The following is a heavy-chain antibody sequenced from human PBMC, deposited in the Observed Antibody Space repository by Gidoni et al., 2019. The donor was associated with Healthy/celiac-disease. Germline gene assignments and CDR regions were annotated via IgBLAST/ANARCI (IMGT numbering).Heavy chain of an antibody. CDR3: ARDRGRSSGWPGGY. V-gene: IGHV3-33*01. Sequence: LEWVAVIWYDGSNKYYADSVKGRFTISRDNSKNTLYLQMNSLRAEDTAVYYCARDRGRSSGWPGGYWGQGTLVTVSS. D-gene: IGHD6-19*01. CDR2: IWYDGSNK. J-gene: IGHJ4*02.